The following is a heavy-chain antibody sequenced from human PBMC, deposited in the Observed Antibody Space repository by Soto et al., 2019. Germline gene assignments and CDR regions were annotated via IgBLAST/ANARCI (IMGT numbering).Heavy chain of an antibody. CDR2: ALPILDAS. D-gene: IGHD2-15*01. CDR3: ASGKTQMTQDRMGFYYYMDV. Sequence: QVQLVQSGAEVKKPGSSGKISCTASGDTFNKRTFTWVRRAPGPGLEWMGRALPILDASNYAEKLQDRATITADTSTNTAYLELSGLKSEDSAIYYCASGKTQMTQDRMGFYYYMDVWGKGTTVTVSS. CDR1: GDTFNKRT. J-gene: IGHJ6*03. V-gene: IGHV1-69*08.